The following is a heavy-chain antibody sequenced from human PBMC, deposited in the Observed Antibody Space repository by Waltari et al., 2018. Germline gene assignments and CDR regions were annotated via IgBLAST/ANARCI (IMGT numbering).Heavy chain of an antibody. V-gene: IGHV3-23*01. CDR1: GFPFSSYA. CDR2: VRCSGTNT. J-gene: IGHJ3*02. D-gene: IGHD3-10*01. Sequence: EVQVLESGGGLVQPGGSLRLSCAASGFPFSSYAMAWVRQAPGKGREWVASVRCSGTNTNYADAVKGRFTLSRDNSKNTLHLQMNSLRAEDTAVYYCAKAVEIWFYAFDIWGQGTMVTVSS. CDR3: AKAVEIWFYAFDI.